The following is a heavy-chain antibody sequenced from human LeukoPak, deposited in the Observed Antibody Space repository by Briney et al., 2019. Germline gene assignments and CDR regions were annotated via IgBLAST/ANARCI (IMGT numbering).Heavy chain of an antibody. J-gene: IGHJ4*02. D-gene: IGHD3-22*01. CDR2: IYYSGST. V-gene: IGHV4-59*08. Sequence: SETLSLTCTVSGGSISSYYWSWIRQPPGKGLEYIGYIYYSGSTNYNPSLKSRVTISVDTSKNQFSLKLSSVTAADMAVYYCARLVRTYYYNSSGYYWDYWGQGTLVTVSS. CDR1: GGSISSYY. CDR3: ARLVRTYYYNSSGYYWDY.